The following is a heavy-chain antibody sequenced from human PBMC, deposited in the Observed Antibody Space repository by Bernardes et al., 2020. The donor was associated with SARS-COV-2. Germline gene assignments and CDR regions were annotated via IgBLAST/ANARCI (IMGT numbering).Heavy chain of an antibody. Sequence: GGSLRLSCAASGFTFSSYAMHWVRQAPGKGLEWVALISYDGSNKYYADSVKGRFTISRDNSKNTLYLQMNSLRAEDTAVYYCARLYSYGGFDPWGQGTLVTVSS. D-gene: IGHD5-18*01. CDR1: GFTFSSYA. CDR2: ISYDGSNK. J-gene: IGHJ5*02. V-gene: IGHV3-30-3*01. CDR3: ARLYSYGGFDP.